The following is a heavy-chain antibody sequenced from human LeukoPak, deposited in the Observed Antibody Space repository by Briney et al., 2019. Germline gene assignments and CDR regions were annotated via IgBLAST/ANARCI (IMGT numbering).Heavy chain of an antibody. CDR2: ISGSGGST. J-gene: IGHJ5*02. Sequence: GALRLSCAASGFTFSSYAMSWVRQAPGKGLEWVSAISGSGGSTYYADSVKGRFTISRDNSKNTLYLQMNSLRAEDTAVYYCAKVRGYGSGSYYGAHWFDPWGQGTLVTVSS. V-gene: IGHV3-23*01. D-gene: IGHD3-10*01. CDR1: GFTFSSYA. CDR3: AKVRGYGSGSYYGAHWFDP.